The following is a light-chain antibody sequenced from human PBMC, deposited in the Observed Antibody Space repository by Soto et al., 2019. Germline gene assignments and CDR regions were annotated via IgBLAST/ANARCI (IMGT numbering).Light chain of an antibody. Sequence: ETVMTKSPATLSVSPGEGATLSCSASQSVGSNLAWYQQRPGQAPRLLIYGASTRATGIPARFSGSGSGTEFTLTISGLQSEDFAVYYCQQYNNWPPHTFGQGTKLEIK. CDR3: QQYNNWPPHT. CDR2: GAS. CDR1: QSVGSN. J-gene: IGKJ2*01. V-gene: IGKV3-15*01.